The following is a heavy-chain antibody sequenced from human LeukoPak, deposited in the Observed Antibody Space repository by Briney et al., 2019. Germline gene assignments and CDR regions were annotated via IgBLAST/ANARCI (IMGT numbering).Heavy chain of an antibody. CDR2: ISDSDGRT. J-gene: IGHJ4*02. CDR1: GFTFSNYA. D-gene: IGHD3-10*01. Sequence: PGGSLRLSCAASGFTFSNYAMSWVRQAPGKGLEWVSAISDSDGRTYYGDSLKGRFTISRDNSKNTLYLQMNSLRAEDTAIYYCVVTTGGYFDYWGQGSLVTVSS. V-gene: IGHV3-23*01. CDR3: VVTTGGYFDY.